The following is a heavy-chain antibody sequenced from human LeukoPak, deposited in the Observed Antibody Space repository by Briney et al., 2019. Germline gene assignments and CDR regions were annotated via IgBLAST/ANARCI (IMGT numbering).Heavy chain of an antibody. CDR3: VRLPSKCIQLTDF. CDR2: IYPGDSDT. J-gene: IGHJ4*02. V-gene: IGHV5-51*01. CDR1: GYSFTTHR. Sequence: GESLKISCEPPGYSFTTHRIGWARQMPGKGLEWMGIIYPGDSDTRYSPSFQGQVTISADKSITTAYHQWRSLQASDTAMYYCVRLPSKCIQLTDFGGQGTLVTVSS. D-gene: IGHD1-1*01.